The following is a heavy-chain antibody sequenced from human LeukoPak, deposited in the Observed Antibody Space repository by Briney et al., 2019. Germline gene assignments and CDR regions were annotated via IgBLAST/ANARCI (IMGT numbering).Heavy chain of an antibody. D-gene: IGHD6-13*01. CDR2: IYYSGNT. V-gene: IGHV4-4*02. Sequence: SGTLSLTCAVSGGSISSSNWWSWVRQPPGKGLEWIGSIYYSGNTYYNPSLKSRVTISVDTSKNQFSLKVSSVTAADTAVYYCASLAAAGYLQHWGQGTLVTVSS. CDR1: GGSISSSNW. CDR3: ASLAAAGYLQH. J-gene: IGHJ1*01.